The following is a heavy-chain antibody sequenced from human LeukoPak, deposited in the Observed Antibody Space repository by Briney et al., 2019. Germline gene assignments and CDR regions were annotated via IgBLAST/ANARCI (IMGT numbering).Heavy chain of an antibody. CDR1: GFTVSSYY. Sequence: GGSLRLSCAASGFTVSSYYMTWVRQAPGKGLEWVSVIYSGGSTYYADSVKGRVAISRDNSNSTVFLQMNIVRAEDTAVYYCARSYSNHLFGMDVWGQGTTVTVSS. D-gene: IGHD4-11*01. CDR3: ARSYSNHLFGMDV. J-gene: IGHJ6*02. CDR2: IYSGGST. V-gene: IGHV3-66*01.